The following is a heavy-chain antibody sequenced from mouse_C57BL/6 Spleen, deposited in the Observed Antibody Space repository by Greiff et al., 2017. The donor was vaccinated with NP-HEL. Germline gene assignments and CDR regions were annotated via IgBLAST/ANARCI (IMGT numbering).Heavy chain of an antibody. CDR3: ARSGNLFAY. D-gene: IGHD2-1*01. J-gene: IGHJ3*01. Sequence: EVQLQQSGPVLVKPGASVKMSCKASGYTFTDYYMNWVKQSHGKSLEWIGVINPYNGGTSYNQKFKGKATLTVDKSSSTAYMELNSLTSEDSAVYYCARSGNLFAYWGQGTLVTVSA. CDR2: INPYNGGT. V-gene: IGHV1-19*01. CDR1: GYTFTDYY.